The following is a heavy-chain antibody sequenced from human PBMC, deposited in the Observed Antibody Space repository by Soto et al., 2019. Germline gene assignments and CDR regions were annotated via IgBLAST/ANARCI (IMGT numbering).Heavy chain of an antibody. Sequence: EVQLVESGGGLVKPGGSLRLSCAASGFTFSSYSMNWVRQAPGKGLEWVSSISSSSSYIYYADSVKGRFTISRDNAKNSLYLQMNSLSAEDTAVYYCARSARLRDVLSEAAAYWGQGTLVTVSS. D-gene: IGHD3-3*01. CDR1: GFTFSSYS. V-gene: IGHV3-21*01. CDR3: ARSARLRDVLSEAAAY. CDR2: ISSSSSYI. J-gene: IGHJ4*02.